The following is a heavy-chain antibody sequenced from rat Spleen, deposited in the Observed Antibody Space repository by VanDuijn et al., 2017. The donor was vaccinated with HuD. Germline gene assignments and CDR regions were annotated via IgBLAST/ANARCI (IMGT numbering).Heavy chain of an antibody. J-gene: IGHJ2*01. CDR1: GFTFSNYG. CDR2: ISASGTST. CDR3: ARPTTGIPFNY. Sequence: EVQLVESGGGLVQPGRSMKLSCAASGFTFSNYGMAWVRQAPTQGLEWVASISASGTSTYWRDSVKGRFTISRDNAKSTLYLQVDSLRSEDTAIYYCARPTTGIPFNYWGQGVMVTVSS. D-gene: IGHD1-9*01. V-gene: IGHV5-25*01.